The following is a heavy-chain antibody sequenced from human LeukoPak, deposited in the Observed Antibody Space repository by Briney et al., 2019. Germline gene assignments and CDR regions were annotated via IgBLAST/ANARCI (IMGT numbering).Heavy chain of an antibody. J-gene: IGHJ4*02. CDR3: ATGFSNRGRDY. D-gene: IGHD7-27*01. Sequence: ASVKVSCKASGGTFSSYAISWVRQAPGQGLEWMGRIIPIFGTANYAQKFQGRVTITTDESTSTAYMELSSLRSEDTAVYYCATGFSNRGRDYWGQGTLVTVSS. V-gene: IGHV1-69*05. CDR1: GGTFSSYA. CDR2: IIPIFGTA.